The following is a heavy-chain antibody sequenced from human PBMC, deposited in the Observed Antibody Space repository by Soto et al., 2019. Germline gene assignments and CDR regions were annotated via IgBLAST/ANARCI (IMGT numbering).Heavy chain of an antibody. V-gene: IGHV3-7*01. CDR2: INEDGSER. J-gene: IGHJ4*02. CDR1: GFTFTSYY. Sequence: EVQLVESGGGLDQPGGSLRLSCAASGFTFTSYYMSWVRQAQGKGLEWVANINEDGSERYYVDSVKGRFTVSRDNAKNSLSLQMNSLRAEDTAIYYCAKWGGGGSVYWGQGSLVTVSS. D-gene: IGHD1-26*01. CDR3: AKWGGGGSVY.